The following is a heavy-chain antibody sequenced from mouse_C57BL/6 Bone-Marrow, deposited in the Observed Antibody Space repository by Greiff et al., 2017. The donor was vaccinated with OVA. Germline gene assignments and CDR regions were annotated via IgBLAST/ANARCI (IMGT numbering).Heavy chain of an antibody. J-gene: IGHJ2*01. Sequence: EVMLVESGGDLVKPGGSLKLSCAASGFTFSSYGMSWVRQTPDKRLEWVATISSGGSYTYYPDSVKGRFTISRDNAKNTLYLQMSSLKSEDTAMYYCARSGYFDYWGQGTTLTVSS. CDR2: ISSGGSYT. V-gene: IGHV5-6*01. CDR1: GFTFSSYG. CDR3: ARSGYFDY.